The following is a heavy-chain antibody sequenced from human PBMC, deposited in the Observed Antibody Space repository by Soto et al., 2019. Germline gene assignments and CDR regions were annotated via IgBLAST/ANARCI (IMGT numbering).Heavy chain of an antibody. V-gene: IGHV3-74*01. D-gene: IGHD2-2*02. Sequence: GGSLRLSCAASGFIFSSYWMHWVRQAPGKGLVWVSRINSDGSSTSYADSVKGRFTISRDDAKNTLYLQMNSLRAEDTAVYYCARELPTAIRGGYYYSYGMDVWGQGTTVTVSS. CDR3: ARELPTAIRGGYYYSYGMDV. CDR2: INSDGSST. J-gene: IGHJ6*02. CDR1: GFIFSSYW.